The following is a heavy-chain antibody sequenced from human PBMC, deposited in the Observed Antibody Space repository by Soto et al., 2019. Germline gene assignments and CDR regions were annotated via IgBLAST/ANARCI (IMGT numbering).Heavy chain of an antibody. CDR2: ISYDGSNK. V-gene: IGHV3-30*03. CDR3: CGGVGGSHYFDY. J-gene: IGHJ4*01. CDR1: GFTFSSYG. D-gene: IGHD1-26*01. Sequence: GGSLRLSCAASGFTFSSYGMHWVRQAPGKGLEWVAVISYDGSNKYYADSVKGRFTISRDNSKNTLYLQMNSLRAEDTAVYYCCGGVGGSHYFDYWGHGTLVTVSS.